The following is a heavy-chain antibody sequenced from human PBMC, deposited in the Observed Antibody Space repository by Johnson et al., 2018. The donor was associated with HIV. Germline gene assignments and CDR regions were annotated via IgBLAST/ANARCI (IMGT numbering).Heavy chain of an antibody. CDR2: IYSGGST. V-gene: IGHV3-66*02. CDR1: GFTVSSNY. CDR3: AKGQSSGYPKDAFDI. D-gene: IGHD3-22*01. J-gene: IGHJ3*02. Sequence: MLLVESWGGLVQPGGSLRLSCAASGFTVSSNYMSWVRQAPGKGLEWVSVIYSGGSTYYADSVKGRFTISRDNSKNTLYLQMNSLRTEDTAMYYCAKGQSSGYPKDAFDIWGRGTIVTISS.